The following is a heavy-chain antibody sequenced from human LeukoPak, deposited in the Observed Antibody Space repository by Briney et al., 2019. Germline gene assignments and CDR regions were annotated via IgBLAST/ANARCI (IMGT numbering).Heavy chain of an antibody. CDR2: IYYSGST. V-gene: IGHV4-30-4*01. J-gene: IGHJ4*02. D-gene: IGHD3-22*01. CDR3: ASATDYYDSSGYPPFDY. CDR1: GGSISSGDYY. Sequence: SETLSLTCTVSGGSISSGDYYWSWIRQPPGKGLEWIGYIYYSGSTYYNPSLKSRVTISVDTSMNQFSLKLSSVTAADTAVYYCASATDYYDSSGYPPFDYWGQGTLVTVSS.